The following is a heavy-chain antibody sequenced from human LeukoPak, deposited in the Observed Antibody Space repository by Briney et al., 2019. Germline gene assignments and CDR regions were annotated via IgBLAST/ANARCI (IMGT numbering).Heavy chain of an antibody. CDR2: ISYDGSNK. CDR1: GFTFSSYG. D-gene: IGHD3-10*01. CDR3: AKSRGAIITYYFDY. J-gene: IGHJ4*02. Sequence: HPGGSLRLSCAASGFTFSSYGMHWVRQAPGKGLEWVAVISYDGSNKYYADSVKGRFTISRDNSKNTLYLQMNSLRAEDTAVYYCAKSRGAIITYYFDYWGQGTLVTVPS. V-gene: IGHV3-30*18.